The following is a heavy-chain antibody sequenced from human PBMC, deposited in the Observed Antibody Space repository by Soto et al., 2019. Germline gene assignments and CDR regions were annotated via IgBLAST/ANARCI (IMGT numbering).Heavy chain of an antibody. CDR2: ISSSGSPI. V-gene: IGHV3-48*03. J-gene: IGHJ4*02. Sequence: GGSLRLSCAASGFTFSSYEMNWVRQAPGKGLEWVSYISSSGSPIYYADSVKGRFTISRDNAKNSLYLQMNSLRAEDTAVYYCARDRAGDYWGQGTLVTVSS. CDR1: GFTFSSYE. D-gene: IGHD6-19*01. CDR3: ARDRAGDY.